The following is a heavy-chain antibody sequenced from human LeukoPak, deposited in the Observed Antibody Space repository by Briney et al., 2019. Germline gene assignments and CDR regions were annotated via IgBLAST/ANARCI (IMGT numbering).Heavy chain of an antibody. V-gene: IGHV3-23*01. CDR3: ATPRSSYYYYGMDV. Sequence: PGGSLRLSCAASGFIFSSYAMSWVRQAPGKGLEWVSAIGGGGDDTYYAASVKGRFTTTRDNSKNTLYLQMNSLRAEDTALYYCATPRSSYYYYGMDVWGQGTTVIVS. J-gene: IGHJ6*02. CDR1: GFIFSSYA. CDR2: IGGGGDDT.